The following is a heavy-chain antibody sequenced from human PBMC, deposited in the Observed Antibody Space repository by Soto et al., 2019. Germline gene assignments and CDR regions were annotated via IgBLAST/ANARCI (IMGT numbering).Heavy chain of an antibody. Sequence: SVKVSCKASGGTFSNLAISWVRQAPGQGLEWVRGIIPMFPTADYAQRFQGRVTITADDSTTTVYMELSGLRSEDTAMYYCARDDATYCGGDCYRYFYYGMDVWGHGTTATVSS. CDR3: ARDDATYCGGDCYRYFYYGMDV. V-gene: IGHV1-69*13. J-gene: IGHJ6*02. D-gene: IGHD2-21*02. CDR2: IIPMFPTA. CDR1: GGTFSNLA.